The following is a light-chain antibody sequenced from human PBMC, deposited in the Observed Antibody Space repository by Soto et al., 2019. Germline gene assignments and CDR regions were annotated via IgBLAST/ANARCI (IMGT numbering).Light chain of an antibody. Sequence: QSVLTQPPSASGTPGQRVTISCSGSSSNIGSNTVNWYQQLPGTAPKLLIYSNNQRPSGVPDRFSGSKSGTSASLAISGLQSEDEADYYCAAWDDSLNGQVWVFGTGTKLTVL. J-gene: IGLJ1*01. CDR1: SSNIGSNT. CDR3: AAWDDSLNGQVWV. CDR2: SNN. V-gene: IGLV1-44*01.